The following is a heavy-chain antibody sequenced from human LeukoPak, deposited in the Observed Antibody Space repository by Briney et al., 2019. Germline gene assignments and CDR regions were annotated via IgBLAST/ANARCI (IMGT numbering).Heavy chain of an antibody. CDR3: AKDLSKRYGSGRYYYYYYGMDV. D-gene: IGHD3-10*01. V-gene: IGHV3-43*02. CDR1: GFSFGDYG. J-gene: IGHJ6*02. CDR2: ISGDGSSR. Sequence: GGSLRLSCAASGFSFGDYGMHWVRQAPGKGLEWVSLISGDGSSRYYTDSVKGRFTISRDDSKNSLYRQMNSLRTEDTALYYCAKDLSKRYGSGRYYYYYYGMDVWGQGTTVTVSS.